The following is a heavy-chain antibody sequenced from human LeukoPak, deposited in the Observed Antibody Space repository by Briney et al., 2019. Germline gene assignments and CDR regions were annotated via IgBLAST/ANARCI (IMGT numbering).Heavy chain of an antibody. Sequence: SESLSLTCTVSGDSTSGDYWSWMRQSPGKGLEWVGYVYNSGDTGKNPSLKSRVTILLDTSKNQCSLKLTSVSAADTAVYYCARLKLGAYFDLWGRGTLVTVSS. J-gene: IGHJ2*01. CDR2: VYNSGDT. V-gene: IGHV4-59*08. CDR1: GDSTSGDY. D-gene: IGHD3-16*01. CDR3: ARLKLGAYFDL.